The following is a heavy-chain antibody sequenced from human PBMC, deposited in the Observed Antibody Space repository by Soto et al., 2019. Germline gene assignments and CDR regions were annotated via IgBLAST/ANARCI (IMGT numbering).Heavy chain of an antibody. D-gene: IGHD2-2*01. J-gene: IGHJ6*02. CDR2: MNPNSGNT. CDR1: GYTFTSYD. Sequence: ASVKVSCKASGYTFTSYDINWVRQATGQGLEWMGWMNPNSGNTGYAQKFQGRVTMTGNTSISTAYMELSSLRSEDTAVYYCARDIVVVPAAQPAYYYGIDVWGQGTTVTVSS. CDR3: ARDIVVVPAAQPAYYYGIDV. V-gene: IGHV1-8*01.